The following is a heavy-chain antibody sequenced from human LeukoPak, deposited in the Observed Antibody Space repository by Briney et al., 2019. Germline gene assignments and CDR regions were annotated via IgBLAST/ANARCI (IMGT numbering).Heavy chain of an antibody. J-gene: IGHJ6*02. Sequence: RASVKVSCKASGYTFTGYYMHWVRQAPGQGLEWMGWINPNSGGTNYAQKFQGRVTMTRDTSISTAYMELSRLRSDDTAVYYCARDRLVRYFDWLLRDYYYYGMDVWGQGATVTVSS. CDR1: GYTFTGYY. V-gene: IGHV1-2*02. D-gene: IGHD3-9*01. CDR3: ARDRLVRYFDWLLRDYYYYGMDV. CDR2: INPNSGGT.